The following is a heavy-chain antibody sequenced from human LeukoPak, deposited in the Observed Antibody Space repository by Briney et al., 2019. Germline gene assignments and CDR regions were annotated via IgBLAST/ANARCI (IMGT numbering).Heavy chain of an antibody. V-gene: IGHV4-59*02. J-gene: IGHJ4*02. CDR2: VSHSGNT. D-gene: IGHD5-12*01. Sequence: SETLSLTCTVSGGSVSTYYWSWIRQPPGKEFEWIGYVSHSGNTNCNPSLKSRVTMSLDTSKNHFSLRLSSVNTADTAVYYCARAGSGYSFDYWGQGSLVTVSS. CDR1: GGSVSTYY. CDR3: ARAGSGYSFDY.